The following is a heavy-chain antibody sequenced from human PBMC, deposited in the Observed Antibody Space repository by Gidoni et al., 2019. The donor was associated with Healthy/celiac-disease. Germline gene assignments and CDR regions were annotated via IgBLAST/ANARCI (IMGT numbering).Heavy chain of an antibody. CDR1: GFTFSSYS. CDR3: ARALGYCSGGSCYYYFDY. D-gene: IGHD2-15*01. Sequence: EVQLVESGGGLVQPGGSLRLSCAASGFTFSSYSMNWVRQAPGKGLEWVSYISSSSSTIYYADSVKGRFTISRDNAKNSLYLQMNSLRDEDTAVYYCARALGYCSGGSCYYYFDYWGQGTLVTVSS. CDR2: ISSSSSTI. J-gene: IGHJ4*02. V-gene: IGHV3-48*02.